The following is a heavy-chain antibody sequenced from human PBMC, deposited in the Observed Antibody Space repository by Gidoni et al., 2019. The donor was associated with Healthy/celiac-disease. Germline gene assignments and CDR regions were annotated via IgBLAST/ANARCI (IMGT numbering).Heavy chain of an antibody. Sequence: EVQLVESGGGLVKPGGSLRLSCAASGSTFSSYSMNWVRQAPGKGLEWVSSISSSSSYIYYADSVKGRFTISRDNAKNSLYLQMNSLRAEDTAVYYCATTMPAYGMDVWGQGTTVTVSS. CDR1: GSTFSSYS. V-gene: IGHV3-21*01. J-gene: IGHJ6*02. CDR2: ISSSSSYI. D-gene: IGHD2-2*01. CDR3: ATTMPAYGMDV.